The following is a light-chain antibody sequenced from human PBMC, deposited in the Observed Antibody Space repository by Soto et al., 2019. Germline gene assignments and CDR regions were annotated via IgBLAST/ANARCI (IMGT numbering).Light chain of an antibody. CDR2: KAS. CDR1: QTSSSW. Sequence: DVQLPRSPSTLLGPVGDRVTIPCRARQTSSSWLGWYQRTPEKAPKLLIYKASTLKSGVPSRFSGSGCGTESTPTISIQQPDDFASYYCQHYKSYSEAFGQGTKVDIK. V-gene: IGKV1-5*03. CDR3: QHYKSYSEA. J-gene: IGKJ1*01.